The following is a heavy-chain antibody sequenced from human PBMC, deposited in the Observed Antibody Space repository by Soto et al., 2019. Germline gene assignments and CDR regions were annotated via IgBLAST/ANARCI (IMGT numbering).Heavy chain of an antibody. CDR3: AREYNKYSGYDAYFDY. Sequence: VESLKVSWAASRFTCSGYGRHWVRQAPGKGLEWVAVIWYDGSNKYYADSVKGRFTISRDNSKNTLYLQMNSLRAEDTAVYYCAREYNKYSGYDAYFDYWGQGTLVTVSS. D-gene: IGHD5-12*01. J-gene: IGHJ4*02. CDR1: RFTCSGYG. CDR2: IWYDGSNK. V-gene: IGHV3-33*01.